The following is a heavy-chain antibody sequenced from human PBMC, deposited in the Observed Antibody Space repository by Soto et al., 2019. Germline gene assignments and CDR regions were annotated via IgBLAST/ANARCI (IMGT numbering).Heavy chain of an antibody. CDR3: ARGSRGNTMVRGVNDY. CDR1: GGSFSGYY. V-gene: IGHV4-34*01. Sequence: SETLSLTCAVYGGSFSGYYWSWIRQPPGKGLEWIGEINHSGSTNCNPSLKSRVTISVDTSKNQFSLKLSSVTAADTAVYYCARGSRGNTMVRGVNDYWGQGTLVTV. D-gene: IGHD3-10*01. CDR2: INHSGST. J-gene: IGHJ4*02.